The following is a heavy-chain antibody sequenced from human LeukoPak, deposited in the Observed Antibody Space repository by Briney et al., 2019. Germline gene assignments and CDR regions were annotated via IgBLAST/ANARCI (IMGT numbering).Heavy chain of an antibody. D-gene: IGHD5-24*01. CDR2: IYHSGST. Sequence: SGTLSLTCAVSGASINISKWWSWVRQPPGKGLEWIGEIYHSGSTNYNPSFKSRVTLLVDKSKNLLSLKLNSVTAADTAVYYCASGPDRDGYNIDYWGQGTLVTVSS. CDR3: ASGPDRDGYNIDY. J-gene: IGHJ4*02. V-gene: IGHV4-4*02. CDR1: GASINISKW.